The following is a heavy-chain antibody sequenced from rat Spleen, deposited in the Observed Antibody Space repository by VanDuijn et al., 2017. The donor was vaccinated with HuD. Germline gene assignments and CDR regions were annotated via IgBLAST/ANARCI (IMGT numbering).Heavy chain of an antibody. D-gene: IGHD1-1*01. CDR1: GYSITRNY. CDR2: ISYSGST. Sequence: EVQLQESGPGLVKPSQSLSLTCSVTGYSITRNYWGWIRKFPGNKMEWMGYISYSGSTTYNPSLKSRISITRDTSNNQFFLQLKSVTTEDTATYYCARSDGVHYYLPFADWGQGVMVTVSS. CDR3: ARSDGVHYYLPFAD. V-gene: IGHV3-1*01. J-gene: IGHJ2*01.